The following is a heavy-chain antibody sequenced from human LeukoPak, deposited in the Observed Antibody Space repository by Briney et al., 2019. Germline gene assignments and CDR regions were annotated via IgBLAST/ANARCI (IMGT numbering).Heavy chain of an antibody. V-gene: IGHV3-7*03. CDR2: KKQDGSEK. CDR1: GFTFSSYW. D-gene: IGHD3-10*01. J-gene: IGHJ4*02. Sequence: GGSLRLSCAASGFTFSSYWMSWVRQAPGKGREGVANKKQDGSEKYYVDSVKGRFTISRDNAKNSLYLQMNSLRAEDTAVYYCAREETYGSGSYGPWRALDYWGQGTLVTVSS. CDR3: AREETYGSGSYGPWRALDY.